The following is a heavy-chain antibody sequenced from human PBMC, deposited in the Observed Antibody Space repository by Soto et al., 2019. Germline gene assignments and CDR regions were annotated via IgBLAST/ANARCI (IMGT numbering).Heavy chain of an antibody. V-gene: IGHV4-34*01. CDR2: LDQSGGT. Sequence: QVQLQQWGAGLLKVSETLSLTCAVVGDSLRGQSWNWIRQSPGKGLAWIGELDQSGGTNYNPSLKRRAIISDDTSKNQFSLTLPSVTAADTAVYYCAREDSNGWSGESLDVWGQGTTVTVSS. CDR1: GDSLRGQS. CDR3: AREDSNGWSGESLDV. D-gene: IGHD6-19*01. J-gene: IGHJ6*02.